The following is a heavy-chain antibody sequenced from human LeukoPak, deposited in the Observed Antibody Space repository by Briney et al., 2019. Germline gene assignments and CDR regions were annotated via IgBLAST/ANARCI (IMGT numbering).Heavy chain of an antibody. J-gene: IGHJ4*02. CDR3: ASLGSSG. Sequence: PGGSLRLSCAASGFTFSSYSMNWVRQAPGKGLEWVSSISSSSSYIYYAGSVKGRFTISRDNAKNSLYLQMNSLRAEDTAVYYCASLGSSGWGQGTLVTVSS. V-gene: IGHV3-21*01. D-gene: IGHD6-19*01. CDR2: ISSSSSYI. CDR1: GFTFSSYS.